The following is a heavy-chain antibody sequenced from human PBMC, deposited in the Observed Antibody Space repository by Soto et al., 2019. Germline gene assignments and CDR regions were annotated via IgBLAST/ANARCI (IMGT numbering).Heavy chain of an antibody. CDR1: GGSISSYY. D-gene: IGHD3-3*01. Sequence: QVQLQESGPGLVKPSETLSLTCTVSGGSISSYYWSWIRQPPGKGLEWIGYIYYSGSTNYNPSLTSRVTLSXXXSXXQFSLRLSSLTAADTAVYYCARGRPDLITIFGVVIIGPFDYWGQGTLVTVSS. CDR3: ARGRPDLITIFGVVIIGPFDY. CDR2: IYYSGST. J-gene: IGHJ4*02. V-gene: IGHV4-59*01.